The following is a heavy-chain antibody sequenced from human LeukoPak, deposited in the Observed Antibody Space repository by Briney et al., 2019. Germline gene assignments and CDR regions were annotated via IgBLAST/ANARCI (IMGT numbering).Heavy chain of an antibody. V-gene: IGHV5-51*01. CDR3: ASRPRDAAALDY. J-gene: IGHJ4*02. CDR2: IYPGNSDT. D-gene: IGHD6-13*01. CDR1: GYSFSTYW. Sequence: GESLKISCKGSGYSFSTYWIGWVRQMPGKGLEWMGIIYPGNSDTRYSPTFQGQVTISADKSISTAYLQWSSLKASDTAMYYCASRPRDAAALDYWGQGTLVTVSS.